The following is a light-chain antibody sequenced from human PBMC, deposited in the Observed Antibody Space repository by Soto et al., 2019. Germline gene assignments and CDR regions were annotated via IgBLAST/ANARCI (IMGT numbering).Light chain of an antibody. CDR3: NSYAGSNNVV. V-gene: IGLV2-8*01. J-gene: IGLJ2*01. CDR1: SSDVGGYNY. Sequence: QSALTQPPSASGSPGQSVTISCTGTSSDVGGYNYVSWYQHHPGKAPTLMIYEVSKRPSGVPDRFSGSKSGNTASLTVSGLQAEDEADYYCNSYAGSNNVVFGGGTKLTVL. CDR2: EVS.